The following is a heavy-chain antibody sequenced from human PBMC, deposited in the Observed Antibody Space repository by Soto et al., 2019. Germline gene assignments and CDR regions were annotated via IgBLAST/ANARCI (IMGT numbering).Heavy chain of an antibody. CDR3: AVDGVPTSSFSYYYFRF. V-gene: IGHV3-30*04. J-gene: IGHJ4*02. CDR2: ISHDGRNT. D-gene: IGHD3-10*01. CDR1: ELPFTDYS. Sequence: QAQLVESGGGVVQPGRSLRLSCAASELPFTDYSMHWVRQTADNGLEWVAFISHDGRNTFYSDSVKGRFTISRDDSRSMLFLQIRGVTVEDTAIYYCAVDGVPTSSFSYYYFRFWGRGTLVTVSS.